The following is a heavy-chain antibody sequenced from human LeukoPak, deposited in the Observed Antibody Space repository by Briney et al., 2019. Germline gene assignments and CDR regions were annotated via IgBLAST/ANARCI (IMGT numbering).Heavy chain of an antibody. V-gene: IGHV1-24*01. J-gene: IGHJ1*01. CDR1: GYTLTELS. CDR2: FDPEDGET. CDR3: ATGDSGWYGGPYFQH. Sequence: ASVKVSCKVSGYTLTELSMHWVRQAPGKGLEWMGGFDPEDGETIYAQKFQGRVTMTEDTSTDTAYMERSSLRSEDTAVYYCATGDSGWYGGPYFQHWGQGTLVTVSS. D-gene: IGHD6-19*01.